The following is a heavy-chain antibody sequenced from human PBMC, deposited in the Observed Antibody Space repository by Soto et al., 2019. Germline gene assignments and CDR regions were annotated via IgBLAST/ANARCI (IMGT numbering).Heavy chain of an antibody. D-gene: IGHD3-22*01. J-gene: IGHJ5*02. CDR3: AKDRYYDTPGWFDP. V-gene: IGHV3-23*01. CDR2: ISANGGSI. CDR1: GFTFRDHA. Sequence: EAQLLASGGGLVQPGGSLRLSCVGSGFTFRDHAMRWVRQAPGRGLGWVSAISANGGSIQHADSVKGRFSVSRDNAKNTVYLQMDNLRTEDSAVYYCAKDRYYDTPGWFDPWGHGSRVIVSS.